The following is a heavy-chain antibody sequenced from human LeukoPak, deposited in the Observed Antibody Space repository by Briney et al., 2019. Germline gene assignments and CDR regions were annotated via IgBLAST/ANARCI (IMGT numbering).Heavy chain of an antibody. Sequence: SETLSLNCSVSGGSFISYYWGWIRQPAGKGLEWIGRIYSSGRTNYNPSLKSRVTMSIDTPKNQFSLKLSSVTAADTAVYYCAGSTRTDYYYYYYMDVWGKGTTVTVSS. CDR3: AGSTRTDYYYYYYMDV. CDR1: GGSFISYY. D-gene: IGHD2-2*01. V-gene: IGHV4-4*07. J-gene: IGHJ6*03. CDR2: IYSSGRT.